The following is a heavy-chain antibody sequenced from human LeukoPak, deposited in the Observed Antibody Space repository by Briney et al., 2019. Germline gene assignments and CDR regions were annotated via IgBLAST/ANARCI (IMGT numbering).Heavy chain of an antibody. V-gene: IGHV4-34*01. CDR2: INHSGST. Sequence: SETLSLACAVYGGSFSGYYWSWIRQPPGKGLEWIGEINHSGSTNYNPSLKSRVTISVDTSKDQFSLKLSSVTAADTAVYYCARGPLYYDILTGYYTTTIEGWFGYWGQGTLVTVSS. CDR1: GGSFSGYY. J-gene: IGHJ4*02. CDR3: ARGPLYYDILTGYYTTTIEGWFGY. D-gene: IGHD3-9*01.